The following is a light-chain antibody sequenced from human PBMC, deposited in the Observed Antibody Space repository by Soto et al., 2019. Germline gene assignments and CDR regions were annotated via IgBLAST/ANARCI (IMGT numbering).Light chain of an antibody. CDR2: DAS. CDR3: QQRSNWPAIT. CDR1: QSVRSER. Sequence: EIVLTQSPDTLSLSPGERATLSCRASQSVRSERLAWYQQKRGQAPTLLIFDASNRATGIPARFSGSGSGTDFTLTISSLEPEDFAVYYCQQRSNWPAITFGQGTRLEIK. J-gene: IGKJ5*01. V-gene: IGKV3-11*01.